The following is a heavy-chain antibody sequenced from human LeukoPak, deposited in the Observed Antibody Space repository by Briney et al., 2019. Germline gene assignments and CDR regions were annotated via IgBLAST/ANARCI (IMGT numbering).Heavy chain of an antibody. CDR3: AKAADVLLWFGELLTYDGMDV. Sequence: SGGSLRLSCAASGFTFSSYTMSWVRQAPGKGLEWVSAISGSGGSTYYADSVKGRFTISRDNSKNTLYLQMNSLRAEDTAVYYCAKAADVLLWFGELLTYDGMDVWGQGTTVTVSS. V-gene: IGHV3-23*01. CDR2: ISGSGGST. CDR1: GFTFSSYT. D-gene: IGHD3-10*01. J-gene: IGHJ6*02.